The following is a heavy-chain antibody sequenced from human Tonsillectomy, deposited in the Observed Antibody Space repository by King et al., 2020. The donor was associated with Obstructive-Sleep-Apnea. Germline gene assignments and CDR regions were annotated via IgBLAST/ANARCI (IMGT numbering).Heavy chain of an antibody. CDR1: GGSISSNSYH. D-gene: IGHD4-17*01. Sequence: QLQESGPRLVKPSETLSLICTVSGGSISSNSYHWGWIRQSPGKGPEWIGSIYYNGSPDHNPSLKSRVTISVDTSKNQFSLMLSSVTAADTAVYYCARDHRTYGDWGYAFDIWGQGTMVTFSS. J-gene: IGHJ3*02. CDR3: ARDHRTYGDWGYAFDI. V-gene: IGHV4-39*07. CDR2: IYYNGSP.